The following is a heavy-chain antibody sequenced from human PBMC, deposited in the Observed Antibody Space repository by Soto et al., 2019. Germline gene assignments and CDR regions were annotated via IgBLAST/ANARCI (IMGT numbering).Heavy chain of an antibody. V-gene: IGHV4-30-4*01. CDR2: IYYSGST. Sequence: QVQLQESGPGLVKPSQTLSLTCTVSGGSISSGDCYWSWIRQPPGKDLEWIGYIYYSGSTYYNPSLNSRVTISVDPTKNQVYLKLSSVTAADTAVYYCARALPAYYYYSMDVWGQGTTVTVSS. CDR3: ARALPAYYYYSMDV. CDR1: GGSISSGDCY. J-gene: IGHJ6*02.